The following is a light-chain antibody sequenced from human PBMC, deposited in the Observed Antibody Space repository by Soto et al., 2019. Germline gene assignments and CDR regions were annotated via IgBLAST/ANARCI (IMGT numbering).Light chain of an antibody. V-gene: IGLV2-8*01. CDR1: SSDVGAYDY. CDR3: SSYTSSTNYV. CDR2: LVS. Sequence: QSALTQPPSASGSPGQSVTISCTGTSSDVGAYDYVSWFQQHPGKAPKLIIYLVSKRPSGVPDRFSGSKSGNTASLTVSGLQAEDEADYYCSSYTSSTNYVFGTGTKVTVL. J-gene: IGLJ1*01.